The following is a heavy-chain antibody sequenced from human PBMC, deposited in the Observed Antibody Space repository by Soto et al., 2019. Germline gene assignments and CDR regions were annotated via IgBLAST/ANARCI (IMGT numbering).Heavy chain of an antibody. CDR1: GFTFEDYA. CDR3: VHRLDVPGLAFDP. V-gene: IGHV3-9*01. D-gene: IGHD3-10*02. J-gene: IGHJ5*02. CDR2: ISWNSGSI. Sequence: GGSLRLSCAASGFTFEDYAMYWVRQAPGKGLQWVSGISWNSGSIGYADSVKGRFTISRDNAKNSLHLQMNSLRVEDTALYYCVHRLDVPGLAFDPWGQGTL.